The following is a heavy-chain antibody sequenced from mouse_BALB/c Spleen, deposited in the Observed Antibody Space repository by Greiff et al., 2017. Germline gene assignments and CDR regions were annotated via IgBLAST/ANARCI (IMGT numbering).Heavy chain of an antibody. Sequence: EVKVEESGGGLVQPGGSRKLSCAASGFTFSDYGMAWVRQAPGKGPEWVAIISNLAYSIYYADTVTGRFTISRENAKNTLYLEMSSLRSEDTAMYYCAREIYYYGSSAMDYWGQGTSVTVSS. CDR1: GFTFSDYG. D-gene: IGHD1-1*01. CDR3: AREIYYYGSSAMDY. CDR2: ISNLAYSI. V-gene: IGHV5-15*02. J-gene: IGHJ4*01.